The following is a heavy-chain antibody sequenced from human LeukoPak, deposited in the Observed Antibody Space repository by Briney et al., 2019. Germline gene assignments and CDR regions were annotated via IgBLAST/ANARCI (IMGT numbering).Heavy chain of an antibody. CDR2: INPNSGGT. V-gene: IGHV1-2*02. Sequence: ASVKVSCKASGYTFTGYYMRWVRQAPGQGLEWMGWINPNSGGTNYAQKFRGRVTMTRDTSISTAYMELSRLRSDDTAVYYCARVLWSSCYSCGNWFDPWGQGTLVTVSS. D-gene: IGHD2-15*01. J-gene: IGHJ5*02. CDR1: GYTFTGYY. CDR3: ARVLWSSCYSCGNWFDP.